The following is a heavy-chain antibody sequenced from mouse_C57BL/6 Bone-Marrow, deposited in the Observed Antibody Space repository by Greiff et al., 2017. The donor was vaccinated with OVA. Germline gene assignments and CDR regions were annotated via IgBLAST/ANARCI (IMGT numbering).Heavy chain of an antibody. J-gene: IGHJ4*01. CDR2: ISSGGDYI. Sequence: EVQLVESGEGLVKPGGSLKLSCAASGFTFSSYAMSWVRQTPEKRLEWVAYISSGGDYIYYADTVKGGFTISRDNARNTLYLQMSSLKSEDTAMYYCTRDSSVYAMDYWGQGTSVTVSS. D-gene: IGHD2-12*01. CDR3: TRDSSVYAMDY. CDR1: GFTFSSYA. V-gene: IGHV5-9-1*02.